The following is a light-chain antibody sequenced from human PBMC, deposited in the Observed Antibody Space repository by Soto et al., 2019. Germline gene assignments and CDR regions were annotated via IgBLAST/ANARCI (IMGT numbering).Light chain of an antibody. V-gene: IGKV3-20*01. CDR1: QSVTKNF. CDR3: QQYGRSPLLYT. Sequence: EIVLTQSPGTLSLSPGERANLSCRASQSVTKNFLAWYQQKPGQAPRLLIYGASTRAAGVPDRFSGSVSGTDFTLTITRLEPEDFAVYYCQQYGRSPLLYTFGQGTKLWVK. J-gene: IGKJ2*01. CDR2: GAS.